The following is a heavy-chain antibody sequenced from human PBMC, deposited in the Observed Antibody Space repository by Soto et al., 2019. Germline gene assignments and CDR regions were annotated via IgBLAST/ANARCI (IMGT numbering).Heavy chain of an antibody. Sequence: QVQLVESGGGVVQPGRSLRLSCAASGFTFSSHGMHWVRQAPGKGLEWVAVIAYDGSNKYYADSVKGRFTISRDNSKNTLFLQMNSLRAEDTAVYYCAKQWTYFDWHNAFDYWGQGTLVTVSS. CDR2: IAYDGSNK. D-gene: IGHD3-9*01. V-gene: IGHV3-30*18. CDR1: GFTFSSHG. J-gene: IGHJ4*02. CDR3: AKQWTYFDWHNAFDY.